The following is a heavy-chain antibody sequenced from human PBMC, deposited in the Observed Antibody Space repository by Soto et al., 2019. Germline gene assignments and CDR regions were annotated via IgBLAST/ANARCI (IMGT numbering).Heavy chain of an antibody. D-gene: IGHD1-26*01. J-gene: IGHJ6*02. Sequence: GASVKVSCKASGYTFTSYDINWVRQATGQGLEWMGWMNPNSGNTGYAQKFQGRVTMTRNTSISTAYMELSSLRSEDTAVYYCARGAFIVGAKGYYCGMDVWGQGTTVTVYS. CDR3: ARGAFIVGAKGYYCGMDV. V-gene: IGHV1-8*01. CDR2: MNPNSGNT. CDR1: GYTFTSYD.